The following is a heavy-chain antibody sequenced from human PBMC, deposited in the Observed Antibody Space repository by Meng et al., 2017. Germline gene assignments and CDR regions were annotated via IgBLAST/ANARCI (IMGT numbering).Heavy chain of an antibody. CDR3: AGAWEYNGTGDAFDI. Sequence: SVKVSCKASGGTFSSYAISWVRQAPGQGLEWMGGIIPIFGTANYAQKFQGRVTITADKSTSTAYMELSSLRSEDTAVYYCAGAWEYNGTGDAFDIWGQGTMVTVSS. CDR1: GGTFSSYA. J-gene: IGHJ3*02. CDR2: IIPIFGTA. D-gene: IGHD1-26*01. V-gene: IGHV1-69*06.